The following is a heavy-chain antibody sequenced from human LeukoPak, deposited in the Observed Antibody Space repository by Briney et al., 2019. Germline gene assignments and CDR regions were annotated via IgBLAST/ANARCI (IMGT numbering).Heavy chain of an antibody. CDR2: IYSGGST. CDR3: AKDDGDYAQGYYFDY. J-gene: IGHJ4*02. D-gene: IGHD4-17*01. Sequence: GGSLRLSCAASGFTVSSNYMSWVRQAPGKGLEWVSVIYSGGSTYYADSVKGRFTISRDNSKNTLYLQMNSLRAEDTAMYYCAKDDGDYAQGYYFDYWGQGTLVTVSS. V-gene: IGHV3-53*01. CDR1: GFTVSSNY.